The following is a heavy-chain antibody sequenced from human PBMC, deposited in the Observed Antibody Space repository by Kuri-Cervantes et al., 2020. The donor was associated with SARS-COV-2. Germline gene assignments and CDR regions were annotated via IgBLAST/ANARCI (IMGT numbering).Heavy chain of an antibody. J-gene: IGHJ4*02. CDR3: TTERRYSSSWYFDY. CDR2: IKSKTDGGTT. D-gene: IGHD6-13*01. CDR1: GFTFSNAW. V-gene: IGHV3-15*07. Sequence: GGSLRLSCAAPGFTFSNAWMNWVRQAPGKGLEWVGRIKSKTDGGTTDYAAPVKGRFTISRGDSKNTLYLQMNSLNTEDTAVYYCTTERRYSSSWYFDYWGQGTLVTVSS.